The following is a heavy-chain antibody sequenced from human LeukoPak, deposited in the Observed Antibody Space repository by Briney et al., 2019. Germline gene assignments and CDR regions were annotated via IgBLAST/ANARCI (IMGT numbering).Heavy chain of an antibody. CDR1: GFTVSNNY. V-gene: IGHV3-66*01. D-gene: IGHD3-10*01. Sequence: GGSLRLSCAASGFTVSNNYMSWVRQAPGKGLEWVSVIYSGGSTYYADSVKGRFTISRDNSRNTLYLQMNSLGAEDTAVYYCARVDGSVYYYGVDVWGQGTTVTVSS. J-gene: IGHJ6*02. CDR3: ARVDGSVYYYGVDV. CDR2: IYSGGST.